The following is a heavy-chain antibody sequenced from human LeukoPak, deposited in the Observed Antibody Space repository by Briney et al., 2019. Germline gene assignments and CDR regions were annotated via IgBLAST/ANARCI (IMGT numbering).Heavy chain of an antibody. Sequence: GGSLRLSCAASGFTFSSYGMNWVRQTPGKGLEWVAFIPYHGSDKYYADSVTGRFTISRDNSRNTLSLQMNSLRTEDTAVYYCARGSSGIDFWGQGTLVTVSS. V-gene: IGHV3-30*02. CDR2: IPYHGSDK. CDR1: GFTFSSYG. CDR3: ARGSSGIDF. D-gene: IGHD3-22*01. J-gene: IGHJ4*02.